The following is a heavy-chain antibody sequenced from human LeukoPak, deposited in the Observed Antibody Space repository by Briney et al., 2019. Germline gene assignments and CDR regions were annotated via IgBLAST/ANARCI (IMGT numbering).Heavy chain of an antibody. D-gene: IGHD3-16*02. J-gene: IGHJ4*02. Sequence: GGSLRLSCAASGFTFSSYGMSWVRQAPGKGLEWVSAISGSGGSTYYADSVKGRFTISRDNSKNTLYLQMNSLRAEDTAVYYCAKEDCDYVWGSYRYSLSIDYWGQGTLVTVSS. CDR3: AKEDCDYVWGSYRYSLSIDY. V-gene: IGHV3-23*01. CDR2: ISGSGGST. CDR1: GFTFSSYG.